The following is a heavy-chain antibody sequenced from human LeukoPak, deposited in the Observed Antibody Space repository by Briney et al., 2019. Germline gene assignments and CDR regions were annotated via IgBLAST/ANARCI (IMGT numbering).Heavy chain of an antibody. CDR2: ISTGGST. CDR3: ARRRTTGTTGYFDY. Sequence: SETLSLTCTISRGSISTYYWSWIRQPPGKGLEWIGYISTGGSTNYNPSLKSRVTISVDTSKNQFSLNLSSVTAADTAVYYRARRRTTGTTGYFDYWGQGTLVTVSS. V-gene: IGHV4-4*09. J-gene: IGHJ4*02. CDR1: RGSISTYY. D-gene: IGHD1-1*01.